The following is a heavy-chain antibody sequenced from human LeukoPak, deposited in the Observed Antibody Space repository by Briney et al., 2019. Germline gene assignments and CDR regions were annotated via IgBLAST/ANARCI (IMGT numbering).Heavy chain of an antibody. Sequence: GGSLRLSCAASAFTFSTYAMSWVRQAPGKGLEWVSGISNSGGSTPYADSVRGRFTISRDNAKNSLYLQMNSLRAEDTAVYYCAELGITMIGGVWGQGTLVTVSS. CDR2: ISNSGGST. D-gene: IGHD3-10*02. V-gene: IGHV3-23*01. CDR3: AELGITMIGGV. J-gene: IGHJ4*02. CDR1: AFTFSTYA.